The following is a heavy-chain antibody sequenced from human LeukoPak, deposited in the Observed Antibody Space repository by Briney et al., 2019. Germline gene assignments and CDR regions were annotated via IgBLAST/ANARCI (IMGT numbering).Heavy chain of an antibody. Sequence: PGGYLRLSCAASGFTFSNYAMNWVRQTPGKGLEWVSGISGSGINTYYADSVKGRFTISRDNSKNTLYLQMNSLRAEDTAVYYCAKLSGGSSSPNDYWGQGTLVTVSS. CDR1: GFTFSNYA. CDR3: AKLSGGSSSPNDY. V-gene: IGHV3-23*01. CDR2: ISGSGINT. D-gene: IGHD6-6*01. J-gene: IGHJ4*02.